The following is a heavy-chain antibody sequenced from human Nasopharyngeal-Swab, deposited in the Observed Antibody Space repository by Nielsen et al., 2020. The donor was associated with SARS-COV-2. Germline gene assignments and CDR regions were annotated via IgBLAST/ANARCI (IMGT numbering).Heavy chain of an antibody. CDR2: IIPILGIA. J-gene: IGHJ3*02. CDR3: ASRRQVGANHHAFDI. Sequence: KVSCKASGGTFSSYAISWVRQAPGQGLEWMGGIIPILGIANYAQKFQGRVTITADKSTSTAYMELSSLRSEDTAVYYCASRRQVGANHHAFDIWGQGTMVTVSS. CDR1: GGTFSSYA. D-gene: IGHD1-26*01. V-gene: IGHV1-69*10.